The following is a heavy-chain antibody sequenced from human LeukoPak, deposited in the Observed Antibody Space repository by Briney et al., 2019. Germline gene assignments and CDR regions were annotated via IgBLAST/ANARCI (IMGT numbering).Heavy chain of an antibody. CDR3: ARMGVVVVVAASDY. Sequence: SETLSLTCAVYGGSFSGYYWSWIRQPPGKGLEWIGEINHSGSTNYNPSLKSRVTISVDTSKNQFSLKLSSVTAADTAVYYCARMGVVVVVAASDYWGQGTLVTVSS. CDR1: GGSFSGYY. J-gene: IGHJ4*02. CDR2: INHSGST. D-gene: IGHD2-15*01. V-gene: IGHV4-34*01.